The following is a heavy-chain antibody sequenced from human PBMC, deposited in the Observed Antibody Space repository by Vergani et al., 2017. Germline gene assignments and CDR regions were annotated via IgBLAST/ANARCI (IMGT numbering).Heavy chain of an antibody. CDR3: AKVDPLKINHGEGAFDI. J-gene: IGHJ3*02. Sequence: EVQLLESGGGLVQPGGSLRLSCAASGFTFSSYAMSWVRQAPGKGLEWVSVISGSGGSTYYADSVKGRFTISRDNSKNTLYLQMNSLRAEDTAVYYCAKVDPLKINHGEGAFDIWGQGTMVTVSS. D-gene: IGHD1-14*01. CDR1: GFTFSSYA. CDR2: ISGSGGST. V-gene: IGHV3-23*01.